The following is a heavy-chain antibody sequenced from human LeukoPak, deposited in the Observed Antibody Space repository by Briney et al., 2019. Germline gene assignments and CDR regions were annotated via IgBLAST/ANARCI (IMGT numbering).Heavy chain of an antibody. V-gene: IGHV3-30-3*01. CDR2: ISYDGSNK. J-gene: IGHJ4*02. Sequence: GGSLRLSCAASGFTFSNYAMHWVRQAPGKGLEWVAVISYDGSNKYYADSVKGRFTISRDNSKNTLYLQMNSLSAEDTAVYYCAKEAEEYSRRTDYWGQGTLVTVSS. CDR1: GFTFSNYA. CDR3: AKEAEEYSRRTDY. D-gene: IGHD6-6*01.